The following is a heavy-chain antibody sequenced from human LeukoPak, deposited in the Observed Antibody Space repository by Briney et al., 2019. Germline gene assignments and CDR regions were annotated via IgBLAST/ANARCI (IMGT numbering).Heavy chain of an antibody. D-gene: IGHD1-1*01. CDR1: GYTFTGYY. Sequence: ASVKVSCKASGYTFTGYYMHWVRQAPGQGLEWMGWINPNSGGTNYARKFQGRVTMTRDTSISTAYMELSRLRSDDTDVYYCALQTGTGFDYWGQGTLVTVSS. CDR3: ALQTGTGFDY. J-gene: IGHJ4*02. V-gene: IGHV1-2*02. CDR2: INPNSGGT.